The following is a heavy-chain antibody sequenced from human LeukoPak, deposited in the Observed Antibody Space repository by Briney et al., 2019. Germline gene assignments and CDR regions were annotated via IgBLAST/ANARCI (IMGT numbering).Heavy chain of an antibody. V-gene: IGHV4-39*01. CDR2: IYYSGST. CDR1: GGSISSSSYY. Sequence: SETLSLTCTVSGGSISSSSYYWGWIRQPPGKGLEWIGSIYYSGSTYYNPSLKSRVAISVDTSKNQFSLKLSSVTAADTAVYYCARQGRAYYDFWSGYPFDYWGQGTLVTVSS. CDR3: ARQGRAYYDFWSGYPFDY. J-gene: IGHJ4*02. D-gene: IGHD3-3*01.